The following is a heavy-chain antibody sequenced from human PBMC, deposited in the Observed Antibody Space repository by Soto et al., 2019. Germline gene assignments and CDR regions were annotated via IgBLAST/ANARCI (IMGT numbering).Heavy chain of an antibody. CDR3: XXXXXXXXXXXXXXXXX. CDR2: IFYSGTT. Sequence: QLQLQESGPGLVKPSETLSLTCTVSGGSISSSSYYWGWIRQPPGKGLEWIGSIFYSGTTYYNPSLKSRVTISVDTSKNQFSLKLSSVXXXXXXXXXXXXXXXXXXXXXXXXXXXWGPGTTVTVSS. V-gene: IGHV4-39*01. CDR1: GGSISSSSYY. J-gene: IGHJ6*02.